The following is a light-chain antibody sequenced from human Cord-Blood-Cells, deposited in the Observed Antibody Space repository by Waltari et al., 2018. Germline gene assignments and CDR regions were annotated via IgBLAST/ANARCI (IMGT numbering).Light chain of an antibody. CDR1: SSDVGCYNL. J-gene: IGLJ3*02. Sequence: SALTQPAPVSGSPGQSLTISCTGTSSDVGCYNLVAWSQQHPSKAPKLIIYEGSKRPWGVSNRLSGSKSGDTAGLTTTGRQAEYGADYYCSSYAGSSTFGWVFGGGTKLTVL. CDR3: SSYAGSSTFGWV. V-gene: IGLV2-23*01. CDR2: EGS.